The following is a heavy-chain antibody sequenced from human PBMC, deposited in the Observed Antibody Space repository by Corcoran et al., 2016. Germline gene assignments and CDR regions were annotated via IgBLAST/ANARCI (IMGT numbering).Heavy chain of an antibody. J-gene: IGHJ6*02. Sequence: QLQLQESGPGLVKPSETLSLTCTVSGGSISSSSYYWGWIRQPPGKGLEWIGSIYYSGSTYYNPSLKSRVTISVDTSKNQFSLTLSSVTAADTAVYYCASHKKTGQRGYYYYYGMDVWGQGTTVTVSS. D-gene: IGHD3-10*01. CDR2: IYYSGST. CDR3: ASHKKTGQRGYYYYYGMDV. CDR1: GGSISSSSYY. V-gene: IGHV4-39*01.